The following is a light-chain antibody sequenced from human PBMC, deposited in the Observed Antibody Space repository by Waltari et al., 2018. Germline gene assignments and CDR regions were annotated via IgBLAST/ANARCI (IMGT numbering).Light chain of an antibody. Sequence: TITCRASQSVSRYLNWYQQRPGEAPNLLIYSTSNLQGGVPSRFSGSGSGTDFTLTIDSLQPDDFATYYCQQSDGIPFTFGQGTKLEGK. CDR3: QQSDGIPFT. V-gene: IGKV1-39*01. J-gene: IGKJ2*01. CDR1: QSVSRY. CDR2: STS.